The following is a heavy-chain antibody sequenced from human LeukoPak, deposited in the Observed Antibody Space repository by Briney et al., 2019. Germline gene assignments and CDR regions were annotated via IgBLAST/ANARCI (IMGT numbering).Heavy chain of an antibody. V-gene: IGHV3-30*02. D-gene: IGHD1-26*01. CDR3: ANLVVGATVAAFDI. CDR1: GFTFSSYG. Sequence: GGSLRLSCAASGFTFSSYGMHWVRQAPGKGLEWVAFIRYDGSNKYYADSVKGRFTISRDNSKNTLYLQMNSLRAEDTAVYYCANLVVGATVAAFDIWGQGTMVTVSS. CDR2: IRYDGSNK. J-gene: IGHJ3*02.